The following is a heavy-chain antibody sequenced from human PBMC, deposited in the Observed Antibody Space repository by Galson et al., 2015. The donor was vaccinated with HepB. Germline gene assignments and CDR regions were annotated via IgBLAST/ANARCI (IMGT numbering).Heavy chain of an antibody. V-gene: IGHV3-30*18. CDR2: ISYDGSDK. Sequence: SLRLSCAASGFRFSAYAMHWARQAPGKGLEWVAIISYDGSDKYYADSVKGRFTVSRDNSKTTLYLQMSSLRDEDTAVYYCAKTHCSGGSCFSIRNYFYGMDVWGQGTTVTVSS. J-gene: IGHJ6*02. CDR1: GFRFSAYA. D-gene: IGHD2-15*01. CDR3: AKTHCSGGSCFSIRNYFYGMDV.